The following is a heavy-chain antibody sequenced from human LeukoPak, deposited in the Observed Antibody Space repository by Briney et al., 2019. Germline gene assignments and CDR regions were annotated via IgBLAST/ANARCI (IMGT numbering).Heavy chain of an antibody. J-gene: IGHJ2*01. D-gene: IGHD2-21*02. V-gene: IGHV3-9*01. CDR1: GFTFDDYA. CDR2: ISWNSGSI. Sequence: GGSLRLSCAASGFTFDDYAMHWVRQAPGKGLEWVSGISWNSGSIGYADSVKGRFTISRDNAKNSLYLQMNSLRAEDTALYYCAKVRGDFWYFDLWGRGTLVTVSS. CDR3: AKVRGDFWYFDL.